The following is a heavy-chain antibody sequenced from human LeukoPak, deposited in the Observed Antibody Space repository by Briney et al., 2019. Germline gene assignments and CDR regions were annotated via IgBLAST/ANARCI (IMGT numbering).Heavy chain of an antibody. CDR1: GFTFSSYW. CDR3: ACTRYCSSTSCYSWNY. CDR2: IKQDGSEK. D-gene: IGHD2-2*01. V-gene: IGHV3-7*01. J-gene: IGHJ4*02. Sequence: GGSLRLPCAASGFTFSSYWMSWVRQAPGKGLEWVANIKQDGSEKYYVDSVKGRFTISRDNAKNSLYLQMNSLRAEDTAVYYCACTRYCSSTSCYSWNYWGQGTLVTVSS.